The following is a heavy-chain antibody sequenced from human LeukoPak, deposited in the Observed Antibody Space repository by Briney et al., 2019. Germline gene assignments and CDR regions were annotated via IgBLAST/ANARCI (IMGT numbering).Heavy chain of an antibody. V-gene: IGHV3-33*01. CDR2: TWYDGSNK. J-gene: IGHJ4*02. CDR1: GFTFSSYG. Sequence: GGSLRLSCAPSGFTFSSYGMHWVRQAPGKGREWVAVTWYDGSNKYYAESVKGRFTISRDNSKSTLYLLMSSLRAEDTAVYYCARARHGILTGYYLDYWGQGTLVTVSS. D-gene: IGHD3-9*01. CDR3: ARARHGILTGYYLDY.